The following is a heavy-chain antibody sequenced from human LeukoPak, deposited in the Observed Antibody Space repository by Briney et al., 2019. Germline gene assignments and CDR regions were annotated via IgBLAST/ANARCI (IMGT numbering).Heavy chain of an antibody. Sequence: GGSLRLSXAASGFTFSSYWMHWVRQAPGKGLVWVSRINSDESSTSYADSVKGRFTISRDNAKNTLYLQMNSLRAEDTAVYYCASDTYYYDSSGYYRDAFDVWGQGTMVTVSS. CDR3: ASDTYYYDSSGYYRDAFDV. CDR2: INSDESST. CDR1: GFTFSSYW. D-gene: IGHD3-22*01. J-gene: IGHJ3*01. V-gene: IGHV3-74*01.